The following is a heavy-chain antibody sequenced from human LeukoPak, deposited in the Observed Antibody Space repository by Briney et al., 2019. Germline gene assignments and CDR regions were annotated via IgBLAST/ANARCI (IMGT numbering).Heavy chain of an antibody. V-gene: IGHV3-7*03. CDR3: ARDFPDWSDAFDI. Sequence: GGSLRLSCVVSGFTFSSCWMSWVRQAPGKGLEWVANIKQDGSEKNYVDSVKGRFTISRDNSKNMLFLQMNSLRADDTAIYFCARDFPDWSDAFDIWGQGTMVTVSS. D-gene: IGHD3/OR15-3a*01. J-gene: IGHJ3*02. CDR2: IKQDGSEK. CDR1: GFTFSSCW.